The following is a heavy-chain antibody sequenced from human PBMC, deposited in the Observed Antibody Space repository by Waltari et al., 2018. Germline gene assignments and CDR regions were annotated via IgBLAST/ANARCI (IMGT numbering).Heavy chain of an antibody. J-gene: IGHJ4*02. CDR2: INHSGST. CDR1: GGSFSGYY. Sequence: QVQLQQWGAGLLKPSETLSLTCAVYGGSFSGYYWSWIRQPPGKGLEWIGEINHSGSTNYNPSLKSRVTISVDTSKNQFSLKLSSVTAADTAVYYCARHIRITFGGVGVYFDYWGQGTLVTVSS. V-gene: IGHV4-34*01. D-gene: IGHD3-16*01. CDR3: ARHIRITFGGVGVYFDY.